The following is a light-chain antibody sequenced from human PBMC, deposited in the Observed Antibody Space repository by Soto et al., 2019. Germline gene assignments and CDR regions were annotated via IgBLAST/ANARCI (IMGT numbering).Light chain of an antibody. CDR2: SNN. CDR3: VSWDDSLSGLV. CDR1: SANIGNNY. J-gene: IGLJ1*01. V-gene: IGLV1-47*02. Sequence: SVLTQPPSASGTPGQRVTISCSGRSANIGNNYVCWYQQLPGTAPKLLIYSNNQRPSGVPDRFSGSKSGTSASLAISGLRSEDEADYYCVSWDDSLSGLVFGHGTKVTVL.